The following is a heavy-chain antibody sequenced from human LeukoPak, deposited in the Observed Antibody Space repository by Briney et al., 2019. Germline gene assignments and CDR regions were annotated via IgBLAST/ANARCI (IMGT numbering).Heavy chain of an antibody. CDR1: GGSISSYY. V-gene: IGHV4-59*01. Sequence: NSSETLSLTCTVSGGSISSYYWSWIRQPPGKGLEWIGYIYYSGSTNYNPSLKSQVTISVDTSNNQSSLKLSYVTAADTDVYYCARHVCGGDCQGPCYYYCMDVWGQGTTVTVSS. CDR3: ARHVCGGDCQGPCYYYCMDV. J-gene: IGHJ6*02. D-gene: IGHD2-21*02. CDR2: IYYSGST.